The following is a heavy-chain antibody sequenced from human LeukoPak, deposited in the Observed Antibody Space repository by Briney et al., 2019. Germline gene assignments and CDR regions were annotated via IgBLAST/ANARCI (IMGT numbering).Heavy chain of an antibody. CDR1: GGPISSSAYY. J-gene: IGHJ4*02. CDR2: IDYSGST. CDR3: ARLFVYNYRLFDY. D-gene: IGHD5-18*01. V-gene: IGHV4-39*01. Sequence: PSETLSLTCTVSGGPISSSAYYWGWIRQPPGKGLEWIGSIDYSGSTYYNPSLKSRVTISIDTSKNQFSLKLFSVTAADTAVYYCARLFVYNYRLFDYWGQGTLVTVSS.